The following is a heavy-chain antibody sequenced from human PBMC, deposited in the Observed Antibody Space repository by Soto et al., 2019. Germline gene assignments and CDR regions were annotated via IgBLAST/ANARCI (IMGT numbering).Heavy chain of an antibody. CDR1: GGSISSSSSY. J-gene: IGHJ5*02. V-gene: IGHV4-39*01. Sequence: SETLSLTCTVSGGSISSSSSYWGWVRQPPGKGLEWMATIYSGSTYQNPSLKSRVTISVDTSKNQFSLKLSSVAAPDTAIYYCVTTRGIAVGGSFDHWGQGTLVTVSS. CDR3: VTTRGIAVGGSFDH. CDR2: IYSGST. D-gene: IGHD6-13*01.